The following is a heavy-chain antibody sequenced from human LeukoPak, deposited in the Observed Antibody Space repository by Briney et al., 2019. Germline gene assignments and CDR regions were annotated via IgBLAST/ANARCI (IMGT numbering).Heavy chain of an antibody. V-gene: IGHV3-74*01. J-gene: IGHJ4*02. D-gene: IGHD1-26*01. Sequence: GWSLRLSCAASGFTFNNYYIHWVRQAPGKGLVWVSRINGVGTATIYADSVKGRFTISRDNSKNTLYLQMNSLRAEDTAVYYCAKDGTSGSYYGMDYWGQGTLVTVSS. CDR2: INGVGTAT. CDR1: GFTFNNYY. CDR3: AKDGTSGSYYGMDY.